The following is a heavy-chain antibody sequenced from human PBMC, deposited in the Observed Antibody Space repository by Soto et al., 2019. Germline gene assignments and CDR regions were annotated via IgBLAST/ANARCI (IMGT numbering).Heavy chain of an antibody. J-gene: IGHJ5*02. CDR3: ARHANYDFWSGKMAWFDP. D-gene: IGHD3-3*01. CDR2: IYYSGST. V-gene: IGHV4-39*01. Sequence: PSETLSLTCTVSGGSISSSSYYWGWIRQPPGKGLEWIGSIYYSGSTYYNPSLKSRVTISVDTSKNQFSLKLSSVTAADTAVYYSARHANYDFWSGKMAWFDPWGQGTLVTVSS. CDR1: GGSISSSSYY.